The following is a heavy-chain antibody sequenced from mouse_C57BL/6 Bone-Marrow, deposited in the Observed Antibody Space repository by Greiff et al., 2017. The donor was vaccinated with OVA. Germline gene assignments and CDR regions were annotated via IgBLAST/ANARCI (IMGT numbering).Heavy chain of an antibody. CDR1: GYTFTSYW. V-gene: IGHV1-72*01. CDR3: ARAYYDYDGGPWYFDV. Sequence: VQLQQSGAELVKPGASVKLSCKASGYTFTSYWMHWVKQRPGRGLEWIGRIDPNSGGTKYNEKFKSKATLTVDKPSSTAYMQLSSLTSEDSAGYYCARAYYDYDGGPWYFDVWGTGTTVTVSS. J-gene: IGHJ1*03. CDR2: IDPNSGGT. D-gene: IGHD2-4*01.